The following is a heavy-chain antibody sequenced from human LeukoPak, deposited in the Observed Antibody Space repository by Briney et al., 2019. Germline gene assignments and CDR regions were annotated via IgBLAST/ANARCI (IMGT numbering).Heavy chain of an antibody. Sequence: SETLSLTYSVSGGSFSSSSYYWGWIPQPPGKRLGWFRSISYSGCHFYNPSLKSRVTISVDTSKNHFSLKLSSVTAADTALDCCARSQSGYNYGYHFGSWGQGTLVTVSS. V-gene: IGHV4-39*02. J-gene: IGHJ4*02. CDR3: ARSQSGYNYGYHFGS. CDR1: GGSFSSSSYY. CDR2: ISYSGCH. D-gene: IGHD5-18*01.